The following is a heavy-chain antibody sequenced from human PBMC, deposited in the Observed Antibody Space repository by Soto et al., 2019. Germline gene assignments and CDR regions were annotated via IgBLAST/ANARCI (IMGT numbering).Heavy chain of an antibody. V-gene: IGHV3-30*18. J-gene: IGHJ4*02. Sequence: LRLSCAASGFTFKSFAMHWVRQAPGKGLEWVAFISDDGSNQYSADSVTGRCAISRDNSENTVSLQIDSLRPGDTAVYYCAKDLYSGSYSSYYFHHWGQGILVTVSS. D-gene: IGHD1-26*01. CDR2: ISDDGSNQ. CDR3: AKDLYSGSYSSYYFHH. CDR1: GFTFKSFA.